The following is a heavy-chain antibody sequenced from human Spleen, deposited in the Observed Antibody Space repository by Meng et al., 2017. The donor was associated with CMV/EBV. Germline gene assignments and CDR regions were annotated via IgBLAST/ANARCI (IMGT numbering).Heavy chain of an antibody. CDR3: ARIERRRILKYCGSDCSTTDY. CDR1: SSNL. V-gene: IGHV4-4*02. J-gene: IGHJ4*02. CDR2: VHNSGGT. Sequence: SSNLGGWVGQGPGKGLELMGQVHNSGGTNYNPSLKRRVTISVDKFKNQFSLKLGSVTAADTAVYYCARIERRRILKYCGSDCSTTDYWGQGTLVTVSS. D-gene: IGHD2-21*02.